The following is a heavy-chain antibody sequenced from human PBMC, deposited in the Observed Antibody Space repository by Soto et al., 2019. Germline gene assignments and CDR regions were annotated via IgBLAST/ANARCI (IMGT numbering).Heavy chain of an antibody. J-gene: IGHJ4*02. CDR2: ISYDGSNK. Sequence: GGSLRLSCAASGFTFSSYGMHWVRQAPGKGLEWVAVISYDGSNKYYADSVKGRFTISRDNSKNTLYLQMNSLRAEDTAVYYCARSGDYYYDSSGYDFDYWGQGTLVTVSS. D-gene: IGHD3-22*01. V-gene: IGHV3-30*03. CDR3: ARSGDYYYDSSGYDFDY. CDR1: GFTFSSYG.